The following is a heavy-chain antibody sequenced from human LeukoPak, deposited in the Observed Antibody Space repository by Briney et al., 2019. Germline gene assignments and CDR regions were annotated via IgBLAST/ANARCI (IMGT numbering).Heavy chain of an antibody. Sequence: ASVKVSCKASGYIFTGYYLHWVRQAPGQGLEWMVWINPDSGGTNYAQKFQGRVTMTRDTSINTAFMELSRLRSDDTAVYYCARDRHWNQGNFDYWGQGTLVTVSS. CDR2: INPDSGGT. D-gene: IGHD1-1*01. J-gene: IGHJ4*02. V-gene: IGHV1-2*02. CDR3: ARDRHWNQGNFDY. CDR1: GYIFTGYY.